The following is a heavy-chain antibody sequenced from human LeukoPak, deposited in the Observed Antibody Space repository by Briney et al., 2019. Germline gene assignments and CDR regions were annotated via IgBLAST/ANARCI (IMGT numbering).Heavy chain of an antibody. D-gene: IGHD3-10*01. CDR1: GGSINSYY. CDR2: IYYSGST. Sequence: PSETLSLTCTVSGGSINSYYWSWIRQPPGKGLEWIGYIYYSGSTNYNPSLKSRVTISVDTSKNQFSLKLNSVIAADTAVYYCARDRPGSYWYFDLWGRGTLVTVSS. J-gene: IGHJ2*01. V-gene: IGHV4-59*01. CDR3: ARDRPGSYWYFDL.